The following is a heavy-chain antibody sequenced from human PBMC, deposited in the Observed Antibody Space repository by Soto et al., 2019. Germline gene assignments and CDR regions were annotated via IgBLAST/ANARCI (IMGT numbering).Heavy chain of an antibody. CDR1: GFTFSSYA. J-gene: IGHJ4*02. V-gene: IGHV3-30-3*01. CDR2: ISYDGSNK. Sequence: QVQLVESGGGVVQPGRSLRLSCAASGFTFSSYAMHWVRQAPGKGLEWVAVISYDGSNKYYADSVKGRFTISRDNSKNTLYLQMNSLRAEDTAVYYCARDAPILDYDSSGTFDYWGQGTLVTVSS. CDR3: ARDAPILDYDSSGTFDY. D-gene: IGHD3-22*01.